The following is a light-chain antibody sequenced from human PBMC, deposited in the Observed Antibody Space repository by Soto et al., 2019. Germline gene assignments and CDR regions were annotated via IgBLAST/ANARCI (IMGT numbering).Light chain of an antibody. Sequence: QSVLTQPPSASGTPGQRVIISCSGSSSNFGGNTANWYQQFPGTAPKVLIYSNNQRPSGVPDRFSGSKSGTSASLAISGLQSEDEAVYYCAAWDDSLNGWVFGGGTQLTVL. J-gene: IGLJ3*02. CDR1: SSNFGGNT. CDR2: SNN. V-gene: IGLV1-44*01. CDR3: AAWDDSLNGWV.